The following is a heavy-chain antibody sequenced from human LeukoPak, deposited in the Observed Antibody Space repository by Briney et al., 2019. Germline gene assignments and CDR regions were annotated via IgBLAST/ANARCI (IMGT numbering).Heavy chain of an antibody. CDR3: ASLSGYFDY. J-gene: IGHJ4*02. V-gene: IGHV1-69*04. CDR2: IIPILGIA. D-gene: IGHD1-26*01. CDR1: GGTFSSYA. Sequence: ASVEVPCKASGGTFSSYAISWVRQAPGQGLEWMGRIIPILGIANYAQKFQGRVTITADKSTSTAYMELSSLRSEDTAVYYCASLSGYFDYWGQGTLVTVSS.